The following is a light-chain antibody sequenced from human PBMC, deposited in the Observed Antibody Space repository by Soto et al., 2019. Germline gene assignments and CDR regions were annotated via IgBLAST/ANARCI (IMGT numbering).Light chain of an antibody. Sequence: IQLTQSPSSLSASIGDRVTITCRASQGISSSLAWYQQEPGKAPKLMIYEESTLQSGVPSRFSGRGSGTDFTLTIRGLQPEDFATYYCQQLNSYPFTFGQGTRLEI. V-gene: IGKV1-9*01. CDR1: QGISSS. CDR3: QQLNSYPFT. J-gene: IGKJ5*01. CDR2: EES.